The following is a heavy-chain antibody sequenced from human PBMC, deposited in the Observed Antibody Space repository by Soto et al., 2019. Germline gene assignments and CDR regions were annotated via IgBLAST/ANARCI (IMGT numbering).Heavy chain of an antibody. D-gene: IGHD3-22*01. Sequence: GGSLRLSCAASGFTFSSYGMHWVRQAPGKGLEWVAVISYDGSNKYYADSVKGRFTISRDNSKNTLYLQMNSLRAEDTAVYYCAKDRPHRQLITDYYGSSGSDAFDICGQGTMVTVSS. CDR2: ISYDGSNK. CDR1: GFTFSSYG. V-gene: IGHV3-30*18. J-gene: IGHJ3*02. CDR3: AKDRPHRQLITDYYGSSGSDAFDI.